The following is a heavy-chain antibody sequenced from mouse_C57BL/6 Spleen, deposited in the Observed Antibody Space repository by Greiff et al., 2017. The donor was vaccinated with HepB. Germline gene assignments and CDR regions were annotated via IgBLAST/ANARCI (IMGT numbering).Heavy chain of an antibody. J-gene: IGHJ4*01. Sequence: QVQLQQSGAELARPGASVKLSCKASGYTFTSYGISWVKQRTGQGLEWIGEIYPRSGNTYYNEKFKGKATLTADKSSSTAYMELRSLTSEDSAVYFCARLPDYGSSYGAMDYWGQGTSVTVSS. D-gene: IGHD1-1*01. CDR3: ARLPDYGSSYGAMDY. CDR1: GYTFTSYG. CDR2: IYPRSGNT. V-gene: IGHV1-81*01.